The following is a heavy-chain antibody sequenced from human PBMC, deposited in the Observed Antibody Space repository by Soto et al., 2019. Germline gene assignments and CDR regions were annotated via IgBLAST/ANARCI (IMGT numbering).Heavy chain of an antibody. V-gene: IGHV4-34*09. CDR2: INHSGST. J-gene: IGHJ4*02. CDR1: GGSFSGYY. CDR3: ARAPTYDFWSGYYPVYFDY. D-gene: IGHD3-3*01. Sequence: SETLSLTCAVYGGSFSGYYWSWIRQPPGKGLEGIGEINHSGSTNYNPSLKSRVTISVDTSKNQFSLKLSSVTAADTAVYYCARAPTYDFWSGYYPVYFDYWGQGTLVTVSS.